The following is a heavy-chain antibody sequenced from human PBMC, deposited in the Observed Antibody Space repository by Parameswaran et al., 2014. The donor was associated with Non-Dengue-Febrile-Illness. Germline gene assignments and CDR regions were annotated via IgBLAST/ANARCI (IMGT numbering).Heavy chain of an antibody. Sequence: VRQAPGKGLEWVSSISSSSSYIYYADSVKGRFTISRDNAKNSLYLQMNSLRAEDTAVYYCARVVRFLEWLPKAPYYGMDVWGQGTTVTVSS. CDR2: ISSSSSYI. J-gene: IGHJ6*02. D-gene: IGHD3-3*01. CDR3: ARVVRFLEWLPKAPYYGMDV. V-gene: IGHV3-21*01.